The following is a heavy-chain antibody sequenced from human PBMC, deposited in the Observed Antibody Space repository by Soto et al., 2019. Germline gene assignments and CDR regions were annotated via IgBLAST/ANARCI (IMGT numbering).Heavy chain of an antibody. CDR1: GGSISSSSYY. CDR2: IYYSGST. Sequence: SETLSLTCTVSGGSISSSSYYWGWIRQPPGKGLEWIGSIYYSGSTYYNPSLKSRFTISVDTSKNQFSLKLSSVTAADTAVYYCARHELGRKYYFDYWGQGTLVTVSS. D-gene: IGHD6-13*01. CDR3: ARHELGRKYYFDY. V-gene: IGHV4-39*01. J-gene: IGHJ4*02.